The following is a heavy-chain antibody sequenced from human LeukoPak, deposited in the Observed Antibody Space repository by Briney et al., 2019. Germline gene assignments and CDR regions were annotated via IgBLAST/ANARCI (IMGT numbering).Heavy chain of an antibody. CDR2: ISSSSSTI. CDR1: GFTFSSYS. J-gene: IGHJ4*02. V-gene: IGHV3-48*04. CDR3: ARDWSDGSPTYGSGSSPQQDY. D-gene: IGHD3-10*01. Sequence: PRGSLRLSCAASGFTFSSYSMNWVRQAPGKGLEWVSYISSSSSTIYYADSVKSRFTISRDNAKNSLYLQMNSLRAEDTAVYYCARDWSDGSPTYGSGSSPQQDYWGQGTLVTVSS.